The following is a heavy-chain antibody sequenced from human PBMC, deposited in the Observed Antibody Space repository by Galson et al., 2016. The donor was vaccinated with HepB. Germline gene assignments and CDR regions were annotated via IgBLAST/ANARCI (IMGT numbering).Heavy chain of an antibody. CDR3: ARELDHSFYFDY. Sequence: SVKVSCKASGYTFNTYNMHWVRQAPGQGLEWMGIIKPSGGNTIYAQKFQDRITMTRDTSTSTVYMELISLRSEDTAVYYCARELDHSFYFDYRGQGTLLTVSS. D-gene: IGHD1-14*01. J-gene: IGHJ4*02. CDR1: GYTFNTYN. CDR2: IKPSGGNT. V-gene: IGHV1-46*02.